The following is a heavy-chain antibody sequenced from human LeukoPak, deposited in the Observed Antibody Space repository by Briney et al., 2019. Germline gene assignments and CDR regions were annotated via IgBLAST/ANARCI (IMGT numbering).Heavy chain of an antibody. V-gene: IGHV1-2*02. CDR1: GYTFTGYY. CDR3: ARANSYGSGSLVN. Sequence: ASVKVPCKASGYTFTGYYMHWLRQAPGQGLEWMGWINPNSGGTNYAQKFQGRVTMTRDTSISTAYMELSRLRSDDTAVYYCARANSYGSGSLVNWGQGTLVTVSS. D-gene: IGHD3-10*01. CDR2: INPNSGGT. J-gene: IGHJ4*02.